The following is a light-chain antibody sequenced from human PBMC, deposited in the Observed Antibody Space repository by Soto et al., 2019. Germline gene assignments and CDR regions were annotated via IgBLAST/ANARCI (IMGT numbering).Light chain of an antibody. J-gene: IGKJ4*01. Sequence: EVVMTQSPATVSVSPGERTSLSCRASQSTGTNLGWYQQKPGQAPRLLISKTSTRATGVPARFSGSGSGTEFTLTISSLQSEDIEVYYCQQYAGWPLTFGGGTKVDIK. V-gene: IGKV3-15*01. CDR2: KTS. CDR3: QQYAGWPLT. CDR1: QSTGTN.